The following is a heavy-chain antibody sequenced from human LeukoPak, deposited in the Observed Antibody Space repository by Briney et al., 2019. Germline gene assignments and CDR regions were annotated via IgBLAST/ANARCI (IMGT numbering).Heavy chain of an antibody. D-gene: IGHD1-14*01. J-gene: IGHJ5*02. CDR2: VYTSGNT. CDR3: ARDNPAGP. CDR1: GGSISGYS. Sequence: SETLSLTCSVSGGSISGYSWGWIRQSAAKGLKWIGRVYTSGNTNYNPSFKSRVTMSIDTSKKQFSLKLYTVTAADTAVYYCARDNPAGPWGQGTLVTVSS. V-gene: IGHV4-4*07.